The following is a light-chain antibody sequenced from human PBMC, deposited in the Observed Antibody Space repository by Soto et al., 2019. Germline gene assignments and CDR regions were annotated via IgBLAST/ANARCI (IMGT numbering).Light chain of an antibody. CDR1: QSVLSSSNNKNY. CDR3: QQYYGIPLT. J-gene: IGKJ4*01. CDR2: WAS. Sequence: DIVMTQSPDSLPVSLGERATINCKSSQSVLSSSNNKNYLAWYQQKPGQPPKLLIYWASTRDAGVPDRFSGRGSGTDFTLPISSLQTEDGAGYYCQQYYGIPLTFGGGTEVEIK. V-gene: IGKV4-1*01.